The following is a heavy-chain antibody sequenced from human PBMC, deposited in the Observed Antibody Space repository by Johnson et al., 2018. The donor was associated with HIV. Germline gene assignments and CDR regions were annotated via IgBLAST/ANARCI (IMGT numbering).Heavy chain of an antibody. CDR3: AKDLRIAVAGVAFDI. CDR2: IYSGGST. CDR1: GFTVSSNY. V-gene: IGHV3-66*03. Sequence: VQLVESGGGLIQPGGSLRLSCAASGFTVSSNYMSWVRQAPGKGLEWVSVIYSGGSTYYADSVKGRFTISRDNSKNTLYLQMNNLGPEDTAVYYCAKDLRIAVAGVAFDIWGQGTMVTVSS. D-gene: IGHD6-19*01. J-gene: IGHJ3*02.